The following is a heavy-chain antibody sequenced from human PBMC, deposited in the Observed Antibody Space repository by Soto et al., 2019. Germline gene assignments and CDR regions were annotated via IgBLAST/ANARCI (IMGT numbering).Heavy chain of an antibody. CDR1: GDSISSADYY. Sequence: SETLSLTCTVSGDSISSADYYWSWIRQTPGKGLEWIGHIFYSGTTYYNPSLKSRLTISVDTSKNHFSLRLTSVTAADTAVYYCARDLWVEPELYYYGMDVWGQGTTVTAP. D-gene: IGHD1-1*01. CDR2: IFYSGTT. J-gene: IGHJ6*02. V-gene: IGHV4-30-4*01. CDR3: ARDLWVEPELYYYGMDV.